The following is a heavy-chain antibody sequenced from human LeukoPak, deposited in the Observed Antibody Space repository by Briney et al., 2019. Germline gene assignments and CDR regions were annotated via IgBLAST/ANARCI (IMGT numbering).Heavy chain of an antibody. CDR2: ISAYNGNT. CDR1: GYTFTSYG. D-gene: IGHD2-21*02. J-gene: IGHJ5*02. Sequence: ASVKVSCKASGYTFTSYGISWVRQAPGQGLEWMGWISAYNGNTNYAQKLQGRVTMTRDTSTSTVYMELSSLRSEDTAVYYCAREGVGLAYCGGDCSNWFDPWGQGTLVTVSS. CDR3: AREGVGLAYCGGDCSNWFDP. V-gene: IGHV1-18*01.